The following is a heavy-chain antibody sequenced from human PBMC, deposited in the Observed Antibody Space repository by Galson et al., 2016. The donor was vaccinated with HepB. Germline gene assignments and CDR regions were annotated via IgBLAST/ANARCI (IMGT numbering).Heavy chain of an antibody. CDR1: GDSIKKYY. Sequence: SETLSLTCTVSGDSIKKYYWSWIRQPPGKAPEWIGYRYSTGTTNYNPSLKSRVTVSGDTSKNQFSLKLTSVTAADTAVYFCAIGGIRAMVWGQGILVTVSS. CDR3: AIGGIRAMV. V-gene: IGHV4-59*12. CDR2: RYSTGTT. J-gene: IGHJ4*02. D-gene: IGHD2-8*01.